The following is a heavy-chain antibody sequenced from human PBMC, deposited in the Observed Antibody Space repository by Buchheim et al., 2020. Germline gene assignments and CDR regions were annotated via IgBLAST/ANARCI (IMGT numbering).Heavy chain of an antibody. CDR1: GGSISSGDYY. V-gene: IGHV4-30-4*01. D-gene: IGHD2-15*01. Sequence: QVQLQESGPGLVKPSQTLSLTCTVSGGSISSGDYYWSWIRQPPGKGLEWIGYIYYSGSTYYNPSLKSRVTISVDTSKNQFSLKLRSGTAADAAVYYCAGLGYCSGGSCYHLDYWGQGTL. CDR2: IYYSGST. CDR3: AGLGYCSGGSCYHLDY. J-gene: IGHJ4*02.